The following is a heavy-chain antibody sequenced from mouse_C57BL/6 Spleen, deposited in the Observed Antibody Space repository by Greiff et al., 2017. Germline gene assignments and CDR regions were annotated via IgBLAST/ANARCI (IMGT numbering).Heavy chain of an antibody. Sequence: VQLKESGPGLVKPSQSLSLTCSVTGYSITSGYYWNWIRQFPGNKLEWMGYISYDGSNNYNPSLKNRISITRNTSKNQFFLKLNSVTTEDTATYYCARGGYDGGFAYWGQGTLVTVSA. J-gene: IGHJ3*01. CDR2: ISYDGSN. CDR3: ARGGYDGGFAY. V-gene: IGHV3-6*01. CDR1: GYSITSGYY. D-gene: IGHD1-1*01.